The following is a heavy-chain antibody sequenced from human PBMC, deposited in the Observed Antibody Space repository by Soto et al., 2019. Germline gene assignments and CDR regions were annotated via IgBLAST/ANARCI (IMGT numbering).Heavy chain of an antibody. V-gene: IGHV4-34*01. CDR1: GGSFSGYY. CDR3: ARGRGSGWYTY. Sequence: SETLSLTCAVYGGSFSGYYWSWIRQPPGKGLEWIGEINHSGSTNYNPSLKSRVTISVDTSKNQFSLKLSSVTAADTAVYYCARGRGSGWYTYWGQGTLVTVSS. D-gene: IGHD6-19*01. J-gene: IGHJ4*02. CDR2: INHSGST.